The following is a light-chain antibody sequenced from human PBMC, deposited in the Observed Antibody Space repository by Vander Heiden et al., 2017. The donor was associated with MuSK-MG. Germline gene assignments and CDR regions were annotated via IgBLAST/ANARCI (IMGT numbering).Light chain of an antibody. CDR3: QQSDSTPLT. V-gene: IGKV1-39*01. CDR1: QSISSY. Sequence: DIQMTQSPSSLSASVGDRVTITCRASQSISSYLNWYQQKPGKAPKLLIYAASSLQSEVPSRLSRSGSGTDFTLTISSLQPEDFATYYCQQSDSTPLTFGQGTKVEIK. J-gene: IGKJ1*01. CDR2: AAS.